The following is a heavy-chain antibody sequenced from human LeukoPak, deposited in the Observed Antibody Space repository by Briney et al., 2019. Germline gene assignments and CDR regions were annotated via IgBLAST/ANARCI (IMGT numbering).Heavy chain of an antibody. CDR1: GGSFSGYY. V-gene: IGHV4-34*01. CDR3: ARDVYSGYDFEAYYFDY. Sequence: SETLSLTCAVYGGSFSGYYWSWIRQPPGKGLEWIGEINHSGSTNYNPSLKSRVTMSVDTSKNQFSLKLSSVTAADTAVYYCARDVYSGYDFEAYYFDYWGQGTLVTVSS. CDR2: INHSGST. J-gene: IGHJ4*02. D-gene: IGHD5-12*01.